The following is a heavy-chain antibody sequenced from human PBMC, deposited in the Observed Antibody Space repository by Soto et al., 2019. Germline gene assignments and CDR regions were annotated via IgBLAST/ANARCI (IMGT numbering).Heavy chain of an antibody. CDR2: IYYSGST. CDR3: ARSRGIAAAGPHYYDY. Sequence: SETLSLTCPVSGGSIISYYWSWIRQPPGKGLEWIGYIYYSGSTNYNPSLKSRVTISVDTSKNQFSLKLSSVTAADTAVYYCARSRGIAAAGPHYYDYWRQGTLVTVSS. J-gene: IGHJ4*02. D-gene: IGHD6-13*01. V-gene: IGHV4-59*01. CDR1: GGSIISYY.